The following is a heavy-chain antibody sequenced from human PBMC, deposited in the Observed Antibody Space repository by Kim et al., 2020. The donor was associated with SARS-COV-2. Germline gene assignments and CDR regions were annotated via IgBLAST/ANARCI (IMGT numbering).Heavy chain of an antibody. CDR1: GGSIISYY. Sequence: SETLSLTCTVSGGSIISYYWSWIRQPPGKGLEWIGHIYYSGSTNYNPSLNSRVTISVDTSKNQFSLDLSSVTAADTAVYYCARGPNRSYFDYWGQGTLVT. CDR2: IYYSGST. CDR3: ARGPNRSYFDY. J-gene: IGHJ4*02. V-gene: IGHV4-59*01.